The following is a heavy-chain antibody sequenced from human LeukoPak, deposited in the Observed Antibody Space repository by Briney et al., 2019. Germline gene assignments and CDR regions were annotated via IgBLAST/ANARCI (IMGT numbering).Heavy chain of an antibody. CDR1: GFSLSTSGVG. CDR3: AHRPPDSLYCGGDCPSGAFDI. V-gene: IGHV2-5*02. CDR2: IYWDDDK. Sequence: SGPTLVKPTQTLTLTCTFSGFSLSTSGVGVGWIRQPPGKALEWLALIYWDDDKRYSPSLKSRLTITKDTSKNQVVLTMTNMDPVDTATYYCAHRPPDSLYCGGDCPSGAFDIWGQGTMVTVSS. J-gene: IGHJ3*02. D-gene: IGHD2-21*02.